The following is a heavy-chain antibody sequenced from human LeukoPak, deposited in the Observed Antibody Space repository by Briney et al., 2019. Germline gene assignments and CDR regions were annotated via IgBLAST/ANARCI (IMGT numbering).Heavy chain of an antibody. Sequence: GSLDLPWAAPGFPFRSYAMSWVRQAPGKGLEWVPGISGSGDNTYYADSVKGRFTISRDNSKNTLYVQVNSLGTEDTAAYYCAKGGYYDSSGSFYFDYWGQGTLVTVSS. D-gene: IGHD3-22*01. V-gene: IGHV3-23*01. CDR3: AKGGYYDSSGSFYFDY. J-gene: IGHJ4*02. CDR2: ISGSGDNT. CDR1: GFPFRSYA.